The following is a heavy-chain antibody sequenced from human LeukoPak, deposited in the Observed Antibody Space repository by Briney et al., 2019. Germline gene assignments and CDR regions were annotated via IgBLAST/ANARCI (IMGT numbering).Heavy chain of an antibody. Sequence: PGGSLRLSCAASGFTFSSYAMTWVRQAPGKGLEWVSAISGSGDSTFHADSVKGRFTISRDNSKDTLYLQMNSLRAEDTAVYYCARGTVTFYYYCGMDVWGQGTTVTVSS. V-gene: IGHV3-23*01. CDR3: ARGTVTFYYYCGMDV. D-gene: IGHD4-17*01. J-gene: IGHJ6*02. CDR1: GFTFSSYA. CDR2: ISGSGDST.